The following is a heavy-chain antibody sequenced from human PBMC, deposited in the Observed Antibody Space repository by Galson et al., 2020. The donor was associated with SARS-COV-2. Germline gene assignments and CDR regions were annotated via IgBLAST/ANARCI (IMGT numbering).Heavy chain of an antibody. V-gene: IGHV6-1*01. CDR1: GDSVSRNSAA. D-gene: IGHD6-6*01. CDR2: TYYRSKWYN. Sequence: SQTLSLTRAISGDSVSRNSAAWNWIRQSPSRGLEWLGRTYYRSKWYNDYAVSVKSRITINPDTSKNQFSLQLNSVTPEDTAVYYCARVVLTKLEYSSSGGFAFDIWGQGTMVTVSS. J-gene: IGHJ3*02. CDR3: ARVVLTKLEYSSSGGFAFDI.